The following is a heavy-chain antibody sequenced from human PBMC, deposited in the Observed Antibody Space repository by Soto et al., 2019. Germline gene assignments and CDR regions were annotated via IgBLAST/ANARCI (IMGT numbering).Heavy chain of an antibody. V-gene: IGHV3-33*01. Sequence: QVQLVESGGGVVQPGRSLRLSCAASEFTFSNYGMHWVRQAPGKGLEWVAAILNDGSNRYHADSVKDRFTISRDNSKNTLYLQMTSLRAEVTAVYYWARDDEYSGNGMDVWGQGPTVPVS. CDR3: ARDDEYSGNGMDV. D-gene: IGHD3-10*01. J-gene: IGHJ6*02. CDR2: ILNDGSNR. CDR1: EFTFSNYG.